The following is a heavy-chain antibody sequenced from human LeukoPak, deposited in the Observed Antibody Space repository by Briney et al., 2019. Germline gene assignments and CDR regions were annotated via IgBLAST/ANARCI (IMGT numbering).Heavy chain of an antibody. J-gene: IGHJ4*02. CDR2: IRYDGSNK. V-gene: IGHV3-30*02. D-gene: IGHD1-7*01. CDR3: AKDTYNWNYSSEDYFDY. Sequence: GGSLRLSCAASGFTFSSYGMHWVRQAPGKGLEWVAFIRYDGSNKYYADSVKGRFTISRDNSKNTLYPQMNSLRAEDTAVYYCAKDTYNWNYSSEDYFDYWGQGTLVTVSS. CDR1: GFTFSSYG.